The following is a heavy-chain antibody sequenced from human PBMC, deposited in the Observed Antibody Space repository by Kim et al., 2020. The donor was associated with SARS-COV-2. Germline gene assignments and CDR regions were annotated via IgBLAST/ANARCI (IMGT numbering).Heavy chain of an antibody. V-gene: IGHV4-59*01. Sequence: NYNPPLKSRVSIAVDTSKNQFSLKLSSVTAADTAVYYCARDRSGYDSWFDPWGQGTLVIVSS. CDR3: ARDRSGYDSWFDP. D-gene: IGHD5-12*01. J-gene: IGHJ5*02.